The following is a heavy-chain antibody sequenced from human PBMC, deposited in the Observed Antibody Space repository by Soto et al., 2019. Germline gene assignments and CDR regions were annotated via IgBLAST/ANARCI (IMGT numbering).Heavy chain of an antibody. Sequence: SVKVSCKASGGLFSSYPISWVRQVPGQGLEWMGGIIPVFQTAYYTQRFQGRVTITADESTNTAHMELSSLRSEDTAIYYCARGGSGYTWFNEFWGQGTLVTVSS. J-gene: IGHJ4*02. D-gene: IGHD3-22*01. CDR2: IIPVFQTA. CDR3: ARGGSGYTWFNEF. V-gene: IGHV1-69*13. CDR1: GGLFSSYP.